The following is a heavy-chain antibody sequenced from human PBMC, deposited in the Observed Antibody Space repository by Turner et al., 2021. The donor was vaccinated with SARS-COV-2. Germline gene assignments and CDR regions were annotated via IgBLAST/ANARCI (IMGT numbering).Heavy chain of an antibody. D-gene: IGHD2-2*01. CDR3: ARGGYCSSTSCSPYWYFDL. J-gene: IGHJ2*01. V-gene: IGHV1-8*03. Sequence: QVQLVQSGAEVKKPGASVKVSCKASGYTFTSYDIHWVRQATGQGLEWMGWMNPDSCNTAYAQKFQGRVTITRNTSISTAYMELSSLRSEDTAVYYCARGGYCSSTSCSPYWYFDLWGRGTLVTVSS. CDR2: MNPDSCNT. CDR1: GYTFTSYD.